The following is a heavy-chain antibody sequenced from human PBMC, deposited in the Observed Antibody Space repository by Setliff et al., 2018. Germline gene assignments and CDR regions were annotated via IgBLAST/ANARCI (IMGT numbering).Heavy chain of an antibody. CDR3: AKDKGGNPDCDS. D-gene: IGHD2-15*01. Sequence: SVKVSCKASGGTFSSYAISWVRQAPGQGLEWMGRIIPKFGASAYSYKFRDRVTITADTSASTAYLELSSLTSDDTAVYYCAKDKGGNPDCDSWGQGTQVTVSS. J-gene: IGHJ4*02. CDR1: GGTFSSYA. V-gene: IGHV1-69*06. CDR2: IIPKFGAS.